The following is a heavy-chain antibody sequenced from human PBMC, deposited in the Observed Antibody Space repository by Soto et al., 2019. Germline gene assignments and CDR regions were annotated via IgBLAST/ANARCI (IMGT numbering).Heavy chain of an antibody. J-gene: IGHJ2*01. V-gene: IGHV3-30*18. CDR1: GFTFSSYG. Sequence: QVQLVESGGGVVQPGRSLRLSCGASGFTFSSYGMHWVRQAPGKGLEWVAVISYDGSNKYYADSVKGRFTISRDNSKNPLYLQVNSLRAEDTAVYYCAKDPLHDWYFDLWRRGTLVTVSS. CDR2: ISYDGSNK. CDR3: AKDPLHDWYFDL.